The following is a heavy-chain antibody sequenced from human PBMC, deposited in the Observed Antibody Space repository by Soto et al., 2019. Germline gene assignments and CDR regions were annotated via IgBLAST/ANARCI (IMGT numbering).Heavy chain of an antibody. CDR2: IKSKTDGETK. V-gene: IGHV3-15*01. CDR3: CVVKRRDQYSTSGYWFDP. J-gene: IGHJ5*02. Sequence: PGGSLRLSCAASGFTFSHARMSWVRQAPGKGLEWVGRIKSKTDGETKDYGAPVRGRFTISRDDSKDTLYLQMNSLRIEDTAVYYCCVVKRRDQYSTSGYWFDPWGPGTLVTVSS. CDR1: GFTFSHAR. D-gene: IGHD2-15*01.